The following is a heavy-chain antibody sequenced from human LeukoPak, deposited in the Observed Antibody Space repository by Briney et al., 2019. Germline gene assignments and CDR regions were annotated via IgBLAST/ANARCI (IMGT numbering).Heavy chain of an antibody. V-gene: IGHV4-4*09. D-gene: IGHD6-13*01. J-gene: IGHJ4*02. CDR3: ARWGTAAGRALDY. Sequence: PSETLSLTCTVSGGSISSYYWSWIRQPPGKGLEWIGYIYTSGSTNYNPSLESRVTISVDTPKNQFSLKLSSVTAADTAVYYCARWGTAAGRALDYWGQGTLVTVSS. CDR2: IYTSGST. CDR1: GGSISSYY.